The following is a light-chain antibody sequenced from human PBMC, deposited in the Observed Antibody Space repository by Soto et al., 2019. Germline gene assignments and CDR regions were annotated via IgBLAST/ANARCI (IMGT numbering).Light chain of an antibody. J-gene: IGKJ1*01. CDR1: QSVSRN. Sequence: IERTNAAPALCVYPGEGGTLSSMASQSVSRNLAWYQQKPGQAPRLLIYGASTRATGIPARFSGSWSGTVFTRTISCLQSQLFAVYYWKPFPTWPPSTFGEGTKVDIK. V-gene: IGKV3-15*01. CDR2: GAS. CDR3: KPFPTWPPST.